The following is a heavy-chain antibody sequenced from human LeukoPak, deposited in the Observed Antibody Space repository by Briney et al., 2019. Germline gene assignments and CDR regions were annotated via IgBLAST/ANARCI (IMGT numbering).Heavy chain of an antibody. CDR2: ISGSRAIS. J-gene: IGHJ6*02. V-gene: IGHV3-23*01. CDR1: GFTFSNYA. Sequence: GGSLRLSCAASGFTFSNYAMSWVRQAPGKGLEWVSGISGSRAISYADSVKGRFTISRDNSKNTLYLQMNSLRAEDTAVYYCAKDQGFGGSSSSFYYGMDVWGQGTTVTVSS. D-gene: IGHD1-26*01. CDR3: AKDQGFGGSSSSFYYGMDV.